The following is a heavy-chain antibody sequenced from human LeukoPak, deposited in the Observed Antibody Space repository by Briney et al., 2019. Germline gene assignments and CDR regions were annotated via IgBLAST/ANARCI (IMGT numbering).Heavy chain of an antibody. CDR3: ARVALGGYNSGGGYYFDY. CDR1: GGSISSYY. D-gene: IGHD5-24*01. V-gene: IGHV4-59*01. J-gene: IGHJ4*02. Sequence: SETLSLTCTVSGGSISSYYWSWIRQPPGKGLEWIGYIYYSGSTNYNPSPKSRVTISVDTSKNQFSLKLSYVTAADTAVYYCARVALGGYNSGGGYYFDYWGQGTLVTVSS. CDR2: IYYSGST.